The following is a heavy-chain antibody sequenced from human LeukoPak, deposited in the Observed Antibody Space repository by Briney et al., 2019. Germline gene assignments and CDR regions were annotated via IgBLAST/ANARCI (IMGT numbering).Heavy chain of an antibody. CDR3: ARAEVGATWDTYAFDI. D-gene: IGHD1-26*01. CDR2: ISNDERNK. Sequence: GGSLRLSCEASGFNFHNFAMHWVRQAPGKGLEWVAVISNDERNKYYTDSVKGRFTISRDNAKNSLYLQMNSLRAEDTAVYYCARAEVGATWDTYAFDIWGQGTMVTVSS. J-gene: IGHJ3*02. V-gene: IGHV3-30*04. CDR1: GFNFHNFA.